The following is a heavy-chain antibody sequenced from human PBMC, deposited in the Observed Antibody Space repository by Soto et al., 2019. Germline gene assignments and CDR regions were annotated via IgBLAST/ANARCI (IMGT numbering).Heavy chain of an antibody. D-gene: IGHD1-26*01. CDR3: ARDPYSGSYYDD. Sequence: SSVKVSCKASGGTFSSYAISWVRQAPGQGLEWMGGIIPIFGTANYAQKFQGRVTITADKSTSTAYMELSSLRSEDTAVYYCARDPYSGSYYDDWGQGTLVTGSS. J-gene: IGHJ4*02. V-gene: IGHV1-69*06. CDR2: IIPIFGTA. CDR1: GGTFSSYA.